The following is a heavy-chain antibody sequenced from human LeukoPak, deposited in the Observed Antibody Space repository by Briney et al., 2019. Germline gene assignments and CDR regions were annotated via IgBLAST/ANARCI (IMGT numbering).Heavy chain of an antibody. V-gene: IGHV4-34*01. Sequence: SETLSLTCAVYGGSFSGYYWSWIRQPPGKGLEWIGEINHSGSTNYNPSLKSRVTISVDTSKNQFSLKLSSMTAADTAVYYCARTSNWGQGTLVTVSS. CDR1: GGSFSGYY. CDR2: INHSGST. J-gene: IGHJ4*02. CDR3: ARTSN.